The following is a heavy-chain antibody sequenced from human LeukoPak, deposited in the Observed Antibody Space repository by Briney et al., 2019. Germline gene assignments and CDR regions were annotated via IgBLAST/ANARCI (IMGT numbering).Heavy chain of an antibody. CDR2: ISSSSSYI. J-gene: IGHJ4*02. Sequence: GGSLRLSCAASGFTFSSYSMNWVRQAPGKGLEWVSSISSSSSYIYYADSVKGRFTISRDNSKNTLYLQMNSLRAEDTAVYYCARRGGGTKALDYWGQGTLVTVSS. CDR1: GFTFSSYS. D-gene: IGHD1-1*01. CDR3: ARRGGGTKALDY. V-gene: IGHV3-21*04.